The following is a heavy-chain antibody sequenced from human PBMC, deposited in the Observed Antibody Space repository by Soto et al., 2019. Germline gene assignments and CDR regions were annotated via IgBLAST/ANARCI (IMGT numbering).Heavy chain of an antibody. CDR3: AREITMGRGVIGYYYYGMDV. CDR1: GFTFSSYG. V-gene: IGHV3-33*01. Sequence: PGGSLRLSCAASGFTFSSYGMPWVRQAPGKGLEWVAVIWYDGSNKYYADSVKGRFTISRDNSKNTLYLQMNSLRAEDTAVYYCAREITMGRGVIGYYYYGMDVWGQGTTVTV. CDR2: IWYDGSNK. J-gene: IGHJ6*02. D-gene: IGHD3-10*01.